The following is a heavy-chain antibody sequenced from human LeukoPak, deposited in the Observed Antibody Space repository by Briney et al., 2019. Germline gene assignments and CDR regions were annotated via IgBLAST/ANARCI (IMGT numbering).Heavy chain of an antibody. J-gene: IGHJ4*02. CDR3: ARVPLTTFRGPLGFDY. V-gene: IGHV4-31*03. D-gene: IGHD4/OR15-4a*01. Sequence: SSETLSLTCTVSGGSISSGGYYWSWIRQHPGKGLEWIGYIYYSGSTYYNPSLKSRVTISVDTSKNQFSLKLSSVTAADTAVYYCARVPLTTFRGPLGFDYWGQGTLVTVSS. CDR1: GGSISSGGYY. CDR2: IYYSGST.